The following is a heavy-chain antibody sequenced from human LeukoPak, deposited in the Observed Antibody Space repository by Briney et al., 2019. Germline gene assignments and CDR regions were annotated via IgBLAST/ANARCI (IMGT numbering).Heavy chain of an antibody. CDR1: GFTFTSHA. CDR2: ISGSGDST. J-gene: IGHJ3*02. D-gene: IGHD3-16*01. V-gene: IGHV3-23*01. Sequence: GGSLRLSCAASGFTFTSHAMSWVRQAPGKGLEWVSIISGSGDSTYYADSVKGRFTISRDNSKNTLYLQMNSLRAEDTAVYYCARGGTRLVDAFDIWGQGTMVTVSS. CDR3: ARGGTRLVDAFDI.